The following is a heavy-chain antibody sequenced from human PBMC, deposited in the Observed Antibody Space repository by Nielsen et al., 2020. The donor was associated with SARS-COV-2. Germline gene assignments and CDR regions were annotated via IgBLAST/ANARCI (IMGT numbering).Heavy chain of an antibody. J-gene: IGHJ4*02. V-gene: IGHV3-11*06. CDR3: ARDEGDLFDY. CDR1: GFTFSDYY. D-gene: IGHD2-21*02. Sequence: GESLKISCAASGFTFSDYYMSWIRQAPGKGLEWVSYISSSSSYTNYADSVKGRFTISRDNAKNSLYLQMNSLRAEDTAVYYCARDEGDLFDYWGQGTLVTVSS. CDR2: ISSSSSYT.